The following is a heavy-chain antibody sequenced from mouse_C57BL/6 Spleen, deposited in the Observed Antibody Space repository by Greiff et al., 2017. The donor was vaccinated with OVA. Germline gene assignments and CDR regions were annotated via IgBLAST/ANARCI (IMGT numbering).Heavy chain of an antibody. J-gene: IGHJ3*01. V-gene: IGHV14-3*01. Sequence: EVQLQQSVAELVRPGASVKLSCTASGFNIKNTYMHWVKQRPEQGLEWIGRIDPANGNTKYAPKFQGKATITADTSSNTAYLQLSSLTSEDTAIYYCAEITTVVATRFAYWGQGTLVTVSA. CDR2: IDPANGNT. CDR1: GFNIKNTY. CDR3: AEITTVVATRFAY. D-gene: IGHD1-1*01.